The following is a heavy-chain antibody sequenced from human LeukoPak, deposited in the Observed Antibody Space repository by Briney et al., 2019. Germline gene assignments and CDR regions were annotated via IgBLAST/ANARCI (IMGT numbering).Heavy chain of an antibody. CDR1: GSSFTSYW. V-gene: IGHV5-51*01. J-gene: IGHJ4*02. Sequence: GSLKISWKGSGSSFTSYWIGRVRQMPGKGLEWMGSIYPGESDTRYRPSFQGQVTISADQSFSTASLACSSLKASDTAMYYCARQTGYCSSTSCYRWNYWGQGTLVTVSS. CDR3: ARQTGYCSSTSCYRWNY. D-gene: IGHD2-2*02. CDR2: IYPGESDT.